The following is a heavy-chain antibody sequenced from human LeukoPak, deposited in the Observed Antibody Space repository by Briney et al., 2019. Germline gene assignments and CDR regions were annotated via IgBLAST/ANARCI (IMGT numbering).Heavy chain of an antibody. Sequence: QPGGSLRLSCAASGFTLSNYWMHWVRQTPGKGLVWVSRISSDGSSTSYADSVKGRFTISRDNAKNAVYLQMNSLRAEDTAVYYCARSDWFDPWGQGTLVIVSS. V-gene: IGHV3-74*01. CDR2: ISSDGSST. CDR1: GFTLSNYW. J-gene: IGHJ5*02. CDR3: ARSDWFDP.